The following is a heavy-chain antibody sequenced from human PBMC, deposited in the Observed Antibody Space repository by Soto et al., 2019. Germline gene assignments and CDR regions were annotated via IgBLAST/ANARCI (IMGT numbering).Heavy chain of an antibody. V-gene: IGHV1-18*01. CDR3: VRVMTPHGMFSNGLDI. Sequence: KAPGEGKTCRYMRWARHEKRKGLEWMGWISTYNGNTNYAQSPQGRVTMTREKSSTTAYMELRSLRSDDTAVYYCVRVMTPHGMFSNGLDIRGQGILV. J-gene: IGHJ4*01. CDR2: ISTYNGNT. CDR1: GEGKTCRY. D-gene: IGHD4-4*01.